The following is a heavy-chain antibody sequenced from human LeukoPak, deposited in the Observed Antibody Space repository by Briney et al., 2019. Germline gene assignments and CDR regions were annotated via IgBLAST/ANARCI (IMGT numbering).Heavy chain of an antibody. Sequence: GGSLRLSCAASGFTFSSSAMSWVRQVPGKGLEWVSGITWHSENIDYADSVKGRFTISRDNAKNSLYLQMNNLRPEDTALYFCVAVPETDFWIGFYLDSWGQGTLVTVSS. D-gene: IGHD3-3*01. V-gene: IGHV3-9*01. CDR3: VAVPETDFWIGFYLDS. CDR2: ITWHSENI. CDR1: GFTFSSSA. J-gene: IGHJ4*02.